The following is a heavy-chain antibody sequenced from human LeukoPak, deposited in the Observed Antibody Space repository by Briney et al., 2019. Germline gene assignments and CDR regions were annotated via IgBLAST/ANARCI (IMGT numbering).Heavy chain of an antibody. CDR1: GFTFSDYY. V-gene: IGHV3-11*01. CDR2: ISSSGSTI. CDR3: SRDASGTAAGSSIWFDR. J-gene: IGHJ5*02. D-gene: IGHD6-13*01. Sequence: PAGSLRLSCAASGFTFSDYYMSWIRQAPGKGLEWVSYISSSGSTIYYADSVKGRFTISRDNAKNSLYLQMNSLRAEDTAVYYCSRDASGTAAGSSIWFDRWGQGTLVTVSS.